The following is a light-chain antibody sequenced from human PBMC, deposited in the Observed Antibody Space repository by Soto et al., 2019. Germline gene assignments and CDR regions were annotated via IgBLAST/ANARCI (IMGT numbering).Light chain of an antibody. V-gene: IGKV1-5*03. J-gene: IGKJ1*01. CDR2: KAS. Sequence: DIQMTQSPSTLSASVGDRVPITFRASQSSSSWLDWYQQKPGKAPRLLIYKASSLESGVPSRFSGSGSGTEFTLTISSLQPDDFATYYCQQYSSHSRTFGQGTKVDI. CDR1: QSSSSW. CDR3: QQYSSHSRT.